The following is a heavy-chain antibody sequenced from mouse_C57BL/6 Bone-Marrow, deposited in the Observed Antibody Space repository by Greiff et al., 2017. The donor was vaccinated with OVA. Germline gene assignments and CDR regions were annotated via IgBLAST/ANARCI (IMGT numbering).Heavy chain of an antibody. Sequence: EVQLKQSGTVLARPGASVKMSCKTSGYTFTSYWMHWVKQRPGQGLEWIGAIYPGNSDTSYNQKFKGKAKLTAVTSASTAYMELSSLTNEDSAVYYCTVITTVVAPYYYAMDYWGQGTSVTVSS. CDR1: GYTFTSYW. J-gene: IGHJ4*01. CDR3: TVITTVVAPYYYAMDY. V-gene: IGHV1-5*01. CDR2: IYPGNSDT. D-gene: IGHD1-1*01.